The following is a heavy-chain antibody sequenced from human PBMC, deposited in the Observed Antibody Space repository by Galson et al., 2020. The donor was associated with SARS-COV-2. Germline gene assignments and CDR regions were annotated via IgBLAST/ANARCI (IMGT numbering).Heavy chain of an antibody. CDR2: IYSDGST. V-gene: IGHV3-53*01. D-gene: IGHD6-13*01. Sequence: GESLKISCAVSGFTVSSNHMSWVRQAPGKGLEWVSVIYSDGSTSYADSVTGRFTISRDNSKNTLYFQMNSLRAEDTAVYYCARVAPHSIAAAGTLDYWGQGTLVTVSS. CDR1: GFTVSSNH. CDR3: ARVAPHSIAAAGTLDY. J-gene: IGHJ4*02.